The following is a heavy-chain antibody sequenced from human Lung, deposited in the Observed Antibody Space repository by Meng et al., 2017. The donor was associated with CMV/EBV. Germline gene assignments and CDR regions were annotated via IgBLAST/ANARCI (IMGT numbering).Heavy chain of an antibody. CDR2: IHYSGTT. Sequence: QVHLQQPGQGLVKPSQTLSLTCTVSDGFTTSDDYYWSWIRQPPGKGLEWIGYIHYSGTTYYNPSLKSRIAISLDTSKNQFSLNLNSVTAADAAVYYCARDSPGGYGYFDSWGQGTLVTVSS. CDR1: DGFTTSDDYY. CDR3: ARDSPGGYGYFDS. V-gene: IGHV4-30-4*01. J-gene: IGHJ4*02. D-gene: IGHD5-12*01.